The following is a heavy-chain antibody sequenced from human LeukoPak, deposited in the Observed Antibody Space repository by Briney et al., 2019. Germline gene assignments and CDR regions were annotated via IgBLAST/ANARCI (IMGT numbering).Heavy chain of an antibody. Sequence: SETLPLTCTVSGGSISSYYWSWIRQPPGKGLEWIGYIYYSGSTNYNPSLKSRVTISVDTSKNQFSLKLSSVTAADTAVYYCASSTGRDFDYWGQGTLVTVSS. V-gene: IGHV4-59*01. D-gene: IGHD3-10*01. J-gene: IGHJ4*02. CDR3: ASSTGRDFDY. CDR2: IYYSGST. CDR1: GGSISSYY.